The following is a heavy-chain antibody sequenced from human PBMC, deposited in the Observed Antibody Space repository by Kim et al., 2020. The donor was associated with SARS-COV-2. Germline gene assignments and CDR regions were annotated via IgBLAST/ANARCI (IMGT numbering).Heavy chain of an antibody. D-gene: IGHD3-22*01. CDR3: ARDHYYDSSGYYRTYDAFD. V-gene: IGHV1-69*04. Sequence: SVKVSCKASGGTLSSYAISWVRQAPGQGLEWMGRIIPILGIANYAQKFQGRVTITADKSTSTAYMELSSLRSEDTAVYYCARDHYYDSSGYYRTYDAFD. J-gene: IGHJ3*01. CDR1: GGTLSSYA. CDR2: IIPILGIA.